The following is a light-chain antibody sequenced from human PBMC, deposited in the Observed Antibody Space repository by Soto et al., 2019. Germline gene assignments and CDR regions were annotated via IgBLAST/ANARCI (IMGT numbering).Light chain of an antibody. V-gene: IGLV4-60*02. CDR1: SGHSSYI. CDR2: LEGSGSY. CDR3: ETWDSNTRV. J-gene: IGLJ3*02. Sequence: QSVLTQSSSASASLGSSVKLTYTLSSGHSSYIITWHQQQPGKAPRYLMNLEGSGSYNKGSGVPDRFSGSSSGADRYLTISNLQFEDEADYYCETWDSNTRVFGGGTKVTVL.